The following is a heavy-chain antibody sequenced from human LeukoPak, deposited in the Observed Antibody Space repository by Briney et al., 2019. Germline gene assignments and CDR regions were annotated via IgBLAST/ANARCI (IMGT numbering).Heavy chain of an antibody. J-gene: IGHJ4*02. CDR2: INWNGGST. D-gene: IGHD3-10*01. CDR1: GFTFDDYG. V-gene: IGHV3-20*04. CDR3: ARDLGGSGIDY. Sequence: GGSLRLSCAASGFTFDDYGMSWVRQAPGKGLEWVSSINWNGGSTGYADSVKGRFTISRDNVKNSLYLQMNSLRAEDTALYYCARDLGGSGIDYWGQGTLVTVSS.